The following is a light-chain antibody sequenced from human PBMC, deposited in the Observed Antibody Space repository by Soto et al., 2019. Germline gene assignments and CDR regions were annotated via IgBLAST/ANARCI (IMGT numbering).Light chain of an antibody. V-gene: IGLV2-14*01. J-gene: IGLJ1*01. CDR1: SSDVGGYNY. CDR3: SSYITSNTRQIV. CDR2: DVS. Sequence: QSDLNQAASVSRAPGQSIRISYTGTSSDVGGYNYVSWYQQHPGKAPKFMIYDVSNRPSGVSNRFSGSKSGNTASLTISGLQAEDEADYYCSSYITSNTRQIVFGTGTKVTVL.